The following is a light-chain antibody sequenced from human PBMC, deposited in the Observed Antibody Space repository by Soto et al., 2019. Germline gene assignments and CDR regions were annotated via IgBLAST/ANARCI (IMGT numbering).Light chain of an antibody. CDR3: SSYTCSSTYV. V-gene: IGLV2-14*01. Sequence: QSVLTQPASVSGSPGQSITISCTGTSTDVGGYNYVSWYQHHPGKAPKLMIYEVNNRPSGVSNRFSGSKSGNTASLSISGLQPEDEADYYCSSYTCSSTYVFGTGTKVTVL. CDR1: STDVGGYNY. CDR2: EVN. J-gene: IGLJ1*01.